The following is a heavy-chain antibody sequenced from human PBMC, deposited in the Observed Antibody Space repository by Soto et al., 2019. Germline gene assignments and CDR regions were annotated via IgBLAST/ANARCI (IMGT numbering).Heavy chain of an antibody. V-gene: IGHV3-53*01. J-gene: IGHJ6*01. CDR2: IYSGGST. D-gene: IGHD6-25*01. CDR3: GRDRHIEAAVGGMDA. CDR1: GFTVSSNY. Sequence: GGSLRLSCAAAGFTVSSNYMSWVRQAPGKGLEWVSVIYSGGSTYYADSVKGRFTISRDNSKNTLYLQMNSLRAEDTAVYYCGRDRHIEAAVGGMDAWGQRTMATAS.